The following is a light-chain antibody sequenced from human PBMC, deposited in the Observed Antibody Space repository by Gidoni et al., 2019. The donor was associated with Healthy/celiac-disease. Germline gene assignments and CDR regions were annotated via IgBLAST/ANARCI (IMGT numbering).Light chain of an antibody. Sequence: DIRMTQSPSSLSASVGDRVTITCRASQSISSYFNWYQQKPGKAPKLLIYAASSLQSGVPSRFSGSGSGTDFTLTISSLQPEDFATYYCQQSYSTPRTFGQGTKVEI. CDR1: QSISSY. V-gene: IGKV1-39*01. J-gene: IGKJ1*01. CDR3: QQSYSTPRT. CDR2: AAS.